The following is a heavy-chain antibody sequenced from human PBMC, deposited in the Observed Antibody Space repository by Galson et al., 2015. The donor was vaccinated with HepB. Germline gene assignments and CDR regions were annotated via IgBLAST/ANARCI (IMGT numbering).Heavy chain of an antibody. Sequence: SVKVSCKASGGTFSTHAISWVRQAPGQGLEWMGGIIPLLRITNYAQRFQGRVTITADTSTNTAYMELSSLRSEDTAVYHCARGPDLNTYDFSTGYYTILDYWGQGTLVTVSS. V-gene: IGHV1-69*10. CDR2: IIPLLRIT. D-gene: IGHD3-3*01. CDR1: GGTFSTHA. CDR3: ARGPDLNTYDFSTGYYTILDY. J-gene: IGHJ4*02.